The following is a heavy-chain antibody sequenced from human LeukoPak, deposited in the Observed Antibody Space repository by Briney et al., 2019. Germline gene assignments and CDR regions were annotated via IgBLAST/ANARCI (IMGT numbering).Heavy chain of an antibody. CDR2: IYYSGST. D-gene: IGHD4-17*01. CDR1: GGSISSGDYY. Sequence: KPSETLSLTCTVSGGSISSGDYYWSWIRQPPGKGLEWIGYIYYSGSTYYNPSLKSRVTISVDTSKNQFSLKLSSVTAADTAVYYCASLSNDYGHIFDYWGQGTLVTVSS. CDR3: ASLSNDYGHIFDY. V-gene: IGHV4-30-4*08. J-gene: IGHJ4*02.